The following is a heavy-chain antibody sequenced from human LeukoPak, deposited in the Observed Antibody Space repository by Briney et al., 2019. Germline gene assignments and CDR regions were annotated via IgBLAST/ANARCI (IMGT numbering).Heavy chain of an antibody. D-gene: IGHD6-13*01. V-gene: IGHV1-2*02. CDR3: AREGGSSWRYYYYMDV. J-gene: IGHJ6*03. CDR2: INPDTGGT. CDR1: GYTFTGYY. Sequence: ASVKVSCKASGYTFTGYYLHWVRQAPGQGLEWMGWINPDTGGTKYAQKFQGRVTMTRDTSISTAYMELSRLRSDDTAVYYCAREGGSSWRYYYYMDVWGKGTTVTVSS.